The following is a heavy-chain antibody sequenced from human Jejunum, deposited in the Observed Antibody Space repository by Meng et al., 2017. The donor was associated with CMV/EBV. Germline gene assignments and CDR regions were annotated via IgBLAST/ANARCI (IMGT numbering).Heavy chain of an antibody. Sequence: SGFTFSDYYMSWIRQAPGKGLEWVSYISSSGSTIYYADSVKDRFTISRDNAKNSLYLQMNSLRAEDTAVYYCARVTELWLHYFDYWGQGTLVTVSS. CDR3: ARVTELWLHYFDY. CDR2: ISSSGSTI. V-gene: IGHV3-11*01. J-gene: IGHJ4*02. CDR1: GFTFSDYY. D-gene: IGHD5-18*01.